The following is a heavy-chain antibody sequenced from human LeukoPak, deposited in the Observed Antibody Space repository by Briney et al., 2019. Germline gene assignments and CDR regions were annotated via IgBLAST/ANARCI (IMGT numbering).Heavy chain of an antibody. Sequence: SETLSLTCTVSGGSISSGSYYWNWIRQPAGKGLEWIGRIYTSGSINYNPSLKSRVTISVDTSKNQFSLKLSSVTAADTAVYYCASLLGYSYGIDYWGQGTLVTVSS. CDR1: GGSISSGSYY. CDR2: IYTSGSI. CDR3: ASLLGYSYGIDY. J-gene: IGHJ4*02. V-gene: IGHV4-61*02. D-gene: IGHD5-18*01.